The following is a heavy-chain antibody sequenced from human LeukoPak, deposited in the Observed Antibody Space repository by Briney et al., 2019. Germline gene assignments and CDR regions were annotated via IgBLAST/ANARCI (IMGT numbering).Heavy chain of an antibody. CDR2: IYPDDSDT. V-gene: IGHV5-51*01. Sequence: GESLKISCKGSGYSFTNYWIGWMRQKSGKGLEWMGIIYPDDSDTRYGPSFQGQVTISADRSISTAYLQWSSLKASDTAMYFCARLDYSVHFDYWGQGTLVTVSS. D-gene: IGHD2-21*01. CDR3: ARLDYSVHFDY. J-gene: IGHJ4*02. CDR1: GYSFTNYW.